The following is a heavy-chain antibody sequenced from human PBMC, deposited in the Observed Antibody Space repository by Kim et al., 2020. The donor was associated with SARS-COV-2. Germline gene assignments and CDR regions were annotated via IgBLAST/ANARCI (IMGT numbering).Heavy chain of an antibody. CDR1: GFTFNNNA. D-gene: IGHD2-2*02. V-gene: IGHV3-23*01. CDR3: AKVGYCSGTSCYRAFDI. J-gene: IGHJ3*02. Sequence: GGSLRLSCAASGFTFNNNAMSWVRQAPGKGLEWVSAISGSGVYTYNADSVKGRFTVSRDNSKNTLYLQMNSLRAEDTAVYYCAKVGYCSGTSCYRAFDIWGQGTMVTVSS. CDR2: ISGSGVYT.